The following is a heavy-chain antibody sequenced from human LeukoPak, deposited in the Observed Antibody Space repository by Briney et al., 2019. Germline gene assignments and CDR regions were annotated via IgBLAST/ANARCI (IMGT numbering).Heavy chain of an antibody. D-gene: IGHD1-26*01. CDR1: GGSISSSSYY. J-gene: IGHJ4*02. CDR3: ARSLWYSGYM. CDR2: IYYSGST. Sequence: PSETLSLTCTVSGGSISSSSYYWGWIRQPPGRGLEWIGSIYYSGSTYYNPSLKSRVTISVDTSKNQFSLKLSSVTAADTAVYYCARSLWYSGYMWGQGTLVTVSS. V-gene: IGHV4-39*01.